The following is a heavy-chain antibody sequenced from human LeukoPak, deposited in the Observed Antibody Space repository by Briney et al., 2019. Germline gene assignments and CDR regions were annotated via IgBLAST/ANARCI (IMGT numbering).Heavy chain of an antibody. Sequence: SQTLSLTCTVSGGSIRNYYWSWIRQPPGKGLEWIGFIYYSGSTNYNPSLKSRVTISVDTSKNQFSLKLSSVTAADTAVYYCARGGYGYGYLDYWGQGTLVTVSS. CDR3: ARGGYGYGYLDY. D-gene: IGHD5-18*01. V-gene: IGHV4-59*01. J-gene: IGHJ4*02. CDR1: GGSIRNYY. CDR2: IYYSGST.